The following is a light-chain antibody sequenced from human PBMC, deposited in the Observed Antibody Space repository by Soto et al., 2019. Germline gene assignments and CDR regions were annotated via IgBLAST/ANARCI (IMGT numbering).Light chain of an antibody. CDR2: KAS. J-gene: IGKJ1*01. CDR3: QQYNSYLRT. Sequence: DIQMTQSPSTLSASVGDRVNSTCRASQSISSWLAWYQQKPGKAPKLLIYKASSLESGVPSRFSGSGSGTEFTLTISSLQPDDFATYYCQQYNSYLRTFGQGTKVEIK. V-gene: IGKV1-5*03. CDR1: QSISSW.